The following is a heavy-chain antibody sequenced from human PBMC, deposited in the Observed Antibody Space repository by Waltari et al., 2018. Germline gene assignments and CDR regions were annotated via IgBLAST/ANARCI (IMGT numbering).Heavy chain of an antibody. V-gene: IGHV4-59*01. CDR2: MYYSGST. CDR1: GGSISSYY. D-gene: IGHD2-21*01. J-gene: IGHJ5*02. CDR3: ARDPRLGWFDP. Sequence: QVQLQESGPGLVKPSETLSLTCTVSGGSISSYYWSWIRQPPGKGLEWIGYMYYSGSTNDNPSLKRRVTISVDTSKNQFSLKLSSVTAADTAVYYCARDPRLGWFDPWGQGTLVTVSS.